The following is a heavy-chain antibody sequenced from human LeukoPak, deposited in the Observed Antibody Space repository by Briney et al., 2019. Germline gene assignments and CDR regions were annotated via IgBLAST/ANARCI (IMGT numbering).Heavy chain of an antibody. CDR3: ARTSLWFGEPASLYYFDY. D-gene: IGHD3-10*01. CDR2: IYYSGST. CDR1: GGSISSYY. J-gene: IGHJ4*02. Sequence: PSETLSLTCTVSGGSISSYYWSWIRQPPGKGLEWIGYIYYSGSTNYNPSLKSRVTISVDTSRNQFSLKLSSVTAADTAVYYCARTSLWFGEPASLYYFDYWGQGTLVTVSS. V-gene: IGHV4-59*01.